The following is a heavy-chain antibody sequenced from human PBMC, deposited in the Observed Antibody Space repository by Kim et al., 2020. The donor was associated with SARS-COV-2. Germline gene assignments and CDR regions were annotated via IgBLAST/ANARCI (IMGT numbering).Heavy chain of an antibody. CDR2: IYYSGST. CDR1: GGSIISYY. CDR3: ARGFGEVPAAIDY. V-gene: IGHV4-59*01. Sequence: SETLSLTCTVSGGSIISYYWSWIRQPPGKGLEWIGYIYYSGSTNYNPSLKSRVTISVDTSKNQFSLKLSSVTAADTAVYYCARGFGEVPAAIDYWGQGTLVTVSS. D-gene: IGHD2-2*01. J-gene: IGHJ4*02.